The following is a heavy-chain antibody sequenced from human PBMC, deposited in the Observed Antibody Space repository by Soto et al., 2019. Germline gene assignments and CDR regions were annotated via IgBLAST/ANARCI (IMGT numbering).Heavy chain of an antibody. V-gene: IGHV1-18*01. D-gene: IGHD3-3*01. CDR2: ISANNGNT. CDR3: ARLEGRTYYDFWSGSHFDY. J-gene: IGHJ4*02. CDR1: GYTFSSYG. Sequence: ASVKVSCKVSGYTFSSYGISWVRQAPGQGLEWVGWISANNGNTNYAQKLQGRVTMTTDTSTSTAYMELRSLRSDDTAVYYCARLEGRTYYDFWSGSHFDYWGQGTLVTVSS.